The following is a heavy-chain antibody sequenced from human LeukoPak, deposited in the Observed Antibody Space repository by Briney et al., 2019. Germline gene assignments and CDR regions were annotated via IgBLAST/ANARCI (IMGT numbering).Heavy chain of an antibody. Sequence: ASVKVSCKASGYTSTGNGISWVRQAPGQGLEWMGWISGYNGNTEYARMLQGRVTMTTDTSTSTAYMELRSLRSDDTAVYYCARAHYYYGSGRNYYYYGMDVWGQGTTVTVSS. D-gene: IGHD3-10*01. CDR2: ISGYNGNT. CDR3: ARAHYYYGSGRNYYYYGMDV. CDR1: GYTSTGNG. V-gene: IGHV1-18*01. J-gene: IGHJ6*02.